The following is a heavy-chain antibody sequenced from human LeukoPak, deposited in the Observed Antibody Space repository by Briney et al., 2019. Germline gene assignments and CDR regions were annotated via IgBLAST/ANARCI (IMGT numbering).Heavy chain of an antibody. J-gene: IGHJ4*02. CDR1: GYTFTNYD. CDR2: VNPNNGDT. CDR3: ARPIPHNPWYSFDY. D-gene: IGHD1-1*01. V-gene: IGHV1-8*01. Sequence: ASVKVSCKASGYTFTNYDINWVRQATGQGLEWMGLVNPNNGDTIYAQNFRGRVTITRDTSITTAYMELSSLRSEDSAVYFCARPIPHNPWYSFDYWGQGTLVTVSS.